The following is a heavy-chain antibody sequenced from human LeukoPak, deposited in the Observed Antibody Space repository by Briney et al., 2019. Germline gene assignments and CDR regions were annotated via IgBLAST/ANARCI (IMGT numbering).Heavy chain of an antibody. D-gene: IGHD2-2*01. Sequence: GASVKVSCKASGYTLTSYDINWVRQATGQGLEWMGWMNPNSGTTGYAQKFQGRVTMTRNTSISTAYMELSSLRSEDTAVYYCARGVVPEHDAFDIWGQGTMVTVSS. V-gene: IGHV1-8*01. CDR3: ARGVVPEHDAFDI. J-gene: IGHJ3*02. CDR2: MNPNSGTT. CDR1: GYTLTSYD.